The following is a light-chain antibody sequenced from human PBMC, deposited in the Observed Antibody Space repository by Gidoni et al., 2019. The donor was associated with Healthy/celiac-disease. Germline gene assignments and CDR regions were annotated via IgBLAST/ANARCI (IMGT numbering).Light chain of an antibody. V-gene: IGKV3-11*01. CDR1: PSVSSY. CDR3: QHRGT. Sequence: IVLTQSPATLSLSPGERATLSCRASPSVSSYLAGYQQKPGQAPRLLIYDASNRATGIPARFSGSGSGTDFTLTISSLEPEDFAVYYCQHRGTFGPGTKVDIK. CDR2: DAS. J-gene: IGKJ3*01.